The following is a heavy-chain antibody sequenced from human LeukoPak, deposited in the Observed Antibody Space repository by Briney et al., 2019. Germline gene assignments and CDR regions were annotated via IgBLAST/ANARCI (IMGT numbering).Heavy chain of an antibody. D-gene: IGHD4-17*01. V-gene: IGHV1-2*02. CDR1: GYTFTGYY. Sequence: ASVKVSCKTFGYTFTGYYMHWVRQAPGQGLEWMGWINSNTGGTNYAQKFQGRVTMTRDTAISTAYMELSRLRSDDTAVYYCASSTVTTDWFDPWGQGTLVTVSS. CDR3: ASSTVTTDWFDP. J-gene: IGHJ5*02. CDR2: INSNTGGT.